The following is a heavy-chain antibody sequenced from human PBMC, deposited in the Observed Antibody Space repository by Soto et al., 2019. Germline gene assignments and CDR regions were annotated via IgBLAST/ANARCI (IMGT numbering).Heavy chain of an antibody. Sequence: QVQLQESGPGLVKPSQTLSLTCTVSGVSISSGGYFWNWIRQPPGKGLEWIGYIYYSGSTFYNPSLKSRVTISVDMSKDQFSLKVDSVTAADTAVYYCVSGTFYTDSSRFYSYYFGHWGQGTLVTVSS. CDR3: VSGTFYTDSSRFYSYYFGH. D-gene: IGHD3-22*01. V-gene: IGHV4-30-4*01. CDR2: IYYSGST. CDR1: GVSISSGGYF. J-gene: IGHJ4*02.